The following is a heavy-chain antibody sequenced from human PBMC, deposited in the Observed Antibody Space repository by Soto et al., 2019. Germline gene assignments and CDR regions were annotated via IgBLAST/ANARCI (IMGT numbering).Heavy chain of an antibody. CDR2: INHSGST. CDR1: GGSFSPYF. J-gene: IGHJ2*01. V-gene: IGHV4-34*01. D-gene: IGHD2-21*02. CDR3: ARLASDWQYYDFEI. Sequence: SEPLSLTCAVYGGSFSPYFWSWIRQPPGKGLEWIGEINHSGSTNYNPSLTRRATLSVDTSKNQVSLKLTSVTAADTAVYYCARLASDWQYYDFEIWGRSTPVTASX.